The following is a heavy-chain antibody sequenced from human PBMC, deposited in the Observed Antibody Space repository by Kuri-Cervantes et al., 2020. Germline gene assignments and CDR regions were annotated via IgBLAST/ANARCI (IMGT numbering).Heavy chain of an antibody. CDR2: INQSGST. J-gene: IGHJ4*02. Sequence: SQTLSLTCAVYSGSLSGYSWNWIRQSPGKGLEWIGEINQSGSTNYNPSLKSRVTISVDTSKNQFSLKLSSVTAADTAIYYCAANQYSYFEYWGQGTLVTVSS. V-gene: IGHV4-34*01. CDR3: AANQYSYFEY. D-gene: IGHD5-18*01. CDR1: SGSLSGYS.